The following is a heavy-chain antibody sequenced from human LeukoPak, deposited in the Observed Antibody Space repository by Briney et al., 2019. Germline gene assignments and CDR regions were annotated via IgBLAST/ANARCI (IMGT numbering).Heavy chain of an antibody. J-gene: IGHJ5*02. CDR2: IIPILGIA. CDR3: AREIRLRGGWFDP. V-gene: IGHV1-69*04. CDR1: GGTFSSYA. D-gene: IGHD4-17*01. Sequence: GASVKVSCKASGGTFSSYAISWVRQAPGQGLEWMGRIIPILGIANYAQKFQGRVTITADKSTSTAYMELSSLRSEDTAVYYCAREIRLRGGWFDPWGQGTLVTVSS.